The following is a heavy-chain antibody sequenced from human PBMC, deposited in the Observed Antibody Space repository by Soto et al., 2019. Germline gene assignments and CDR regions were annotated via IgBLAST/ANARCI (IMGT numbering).Heavy chain of an antibody. CDR1: GGSISSGDYY. Sequence: QVQLQESGPGLVKPSQTLSLTCTVSGGSISSGDYYWSWMRQPPGKGLEWIGYIYYSGSTYYNPSLKSRVTISVDTSKNQFSLKLSSVTAADTAVYYCARSLTIFGVARMGSFDYWGQGTLVTVSS. V-gene: IGHV4-30-4*01. D-gene: IGHD3-3*01. CDR3: ARSLTIFGVARMGSFDY. J-gene: IGHJ4*02. CDR2: IYYSGST.